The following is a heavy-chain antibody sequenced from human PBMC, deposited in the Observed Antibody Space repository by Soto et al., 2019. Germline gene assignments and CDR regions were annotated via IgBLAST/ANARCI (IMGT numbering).Heavy chain of an antibody. J-gene: IGHJ6*02. D-gene: IGHD3-3*01. Sequence: SETLSLTCAVYGGSFSGYYWSWIRQPPGKGLEWIGEINHSGSTNYNPSLKSRVTISVDTSKNQFSLKLSSVTAADTAVYYCARGRRFLEWFSLYYYGMDVWGQGTTVT. CDR3: ARGRRFLEWFSLYYYGMDV. CDR2: INHSGST. V-gene: IGHV4-34*01. CDR1: GGSFSGYY.